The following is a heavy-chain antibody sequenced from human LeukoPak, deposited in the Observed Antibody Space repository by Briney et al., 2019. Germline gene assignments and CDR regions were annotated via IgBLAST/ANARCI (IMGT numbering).Heavy chain of an antibody. CDR3: ARGHDFWSGYYNWFDP. CDR2: IKQDGSEK. J-gene: IGHJ5*02. D-gene: IGHD3-3*01. Sequence: PGGSLRLSCAASGFTFSSYWISWVRQAPGKGLEWVANIKQDGSEKYYVDSVKGRFTISRDNAKNSLYLQMNSLRAEDTAVYYCARGHDFWSGYYNWFDPWGQGTLVTVSS. V-gene: IGHV3-7*01. CDR1: GFTFSSYW.